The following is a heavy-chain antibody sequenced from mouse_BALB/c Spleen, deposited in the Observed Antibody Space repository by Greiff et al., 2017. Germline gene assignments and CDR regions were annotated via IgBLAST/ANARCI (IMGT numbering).Heavy chain of an antibody. J-gene: IGHJ2*01. Sequence: QVHVKQSGAELARPGASVKLSCKASGYTFTSYWMQWVKQRPGQGLEWIGAIYPGDGDTRYTQKFKGKATLTADKSSSTAYMQLSSLASEDSAVYYCARAGRGSIDYWGQGTTLTVSS. D-gene: IGHD1-1*01. V-gene: IGHV1-87*01. CDR1: GYTFTSYW. CDR2: IYPGDGDT. CDR3: ARAGRGSIDY.